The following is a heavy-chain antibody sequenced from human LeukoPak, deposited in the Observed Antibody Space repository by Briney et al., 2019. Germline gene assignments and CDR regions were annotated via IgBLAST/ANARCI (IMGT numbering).Heavy chain of an antibody. CDR2: ISYDGSNK. CDR3: VSPGYFDY. V-gene: IGHV3-30*03. CDR1: GFTFSSYG. J-gene: IGHJ4*02. Sequence: PGGSLRLSCAASGFTFSSYGMHWVRQAPGKGLEWVAVISYDGSNKYYADSVKGRFTISRDNSKNTLYLQMNSLRAEDTAVYYCVSPGYFDYWGQGTLVTVSS.